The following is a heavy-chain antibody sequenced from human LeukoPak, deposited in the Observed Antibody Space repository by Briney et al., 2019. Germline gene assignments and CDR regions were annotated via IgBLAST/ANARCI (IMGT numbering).Heavy chain of an antibody. CDR1: GFIFSNYW. V-gene: IGHV3-74*03. CDR2: VNNDGSST. D-gene: IGHD3-10*01. Sequence: QPGGSLRLSCAASGFIFSNYWMHWVRQAPGKGLVWVSRVNNDGSSTTYADSVKGRFTISRDNSKNTLYLQMNSLRAEDTAVYYCAKDGYGSGSYIDLDYWGQGTLVTVSS. CDR3: AKDGYGSGSYIDLDY. J-gene: IGHJ4*02.